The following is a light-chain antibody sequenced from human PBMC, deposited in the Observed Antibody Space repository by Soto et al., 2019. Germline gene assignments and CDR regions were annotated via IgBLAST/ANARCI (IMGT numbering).Light chain of an antibody. CDR3: QSFDNSLSAWV. CDR1: SSNIGAGFH. CDR2: DSR. V-gene: IGLV1-40*01. Sequence: QSVLTQPPSVSGAPGQNITISCTGSSSNIGAGFHVHWYQQVPGTAPRLLIFDSRNRPSGVPDRFSGSKSATSASLAITGLQADDEADYYCQSFDNSLSAWVFAGGTKLTVL. J-gene: IGLJ3*02.